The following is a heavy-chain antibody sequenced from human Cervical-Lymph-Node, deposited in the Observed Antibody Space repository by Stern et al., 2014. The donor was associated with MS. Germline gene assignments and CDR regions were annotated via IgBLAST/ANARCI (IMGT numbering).Heavy chain of an antibody. CDR3: ARCRVLLTAFYDSMDV. D-gene: IGHD2/OR15-2a*01. CDR2: IVPRFGAE. J-gene: IGHJ6*02. CDR1: GGTFSDYA. Sequence: VQLVESGAEMKKPGSSVKVSCMASGGTFSDYAISWVRQAPGHGLEWMGGIVPRFGAEHYGQKFQGRVTITADESTSTAFMELSGLRSDDTAVYYCARCRVLLTAFYDSMDVWGRGTTVSVSS. V-gene: IGHV1-69*01.